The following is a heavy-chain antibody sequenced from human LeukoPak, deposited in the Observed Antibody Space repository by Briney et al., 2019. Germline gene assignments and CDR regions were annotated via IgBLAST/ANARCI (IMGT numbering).Heavy chain of an antibody. J-gene: IGHJ4*02. V-gene: IGHV4-4*08. Sequence: TTGDTRYNPSLKSRVTISVDTSKNRFSLKLSSVTAADTAVYSCARATPGGGVRFDYCGQGTLVTVSS. CDR3: ARATPGGGVRFDY. D-gene: IGHD3-16*01. CDR2: TTGDT.